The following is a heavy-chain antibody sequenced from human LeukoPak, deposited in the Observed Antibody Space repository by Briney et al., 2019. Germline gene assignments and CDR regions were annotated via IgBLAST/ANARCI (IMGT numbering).Heavy chain of an antibody. Sequence: GGSLRLSCAASGFTFSSYGMHWVRQAPGKGLEWVAVIWYDGSNKYYADSVKGRFTISRDNSKNTLYLQMNSLRAEDTAVYYCARDFNPYYDSSGGPSPYFDYWGQGTLATVSS. CDR2: IWYDGSNK. J-gene: IGHJ4*02. D-gene: IGHD3-22*01. CDR3: ARDFNPYYDSSGGPSPYFDY. CDR1: GFTFSSYG. V-gene: IGHV3-33*01.